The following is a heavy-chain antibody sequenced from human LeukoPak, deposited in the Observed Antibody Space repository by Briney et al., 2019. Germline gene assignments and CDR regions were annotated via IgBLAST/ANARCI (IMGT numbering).Heavy chain of an antibody. J-gene: IGHJ4*02. V-gene: IGHV1-69*06. Sequence: GASVKVSCKASGGTFSSYAISWVRQAPGQGLEWMGGIIPIFGTANCAQKFQGRVTITADKSTSTAYMELSSLRSEDTAVYYCARHRGGLTGSYFDYWGQGTLVTVSS. CDR3: ARHRGGLTGSYFDY. CDR1: GGTFSSYA. D-gene: IGHD3-16*01. CDR2: IIPIFGTA.